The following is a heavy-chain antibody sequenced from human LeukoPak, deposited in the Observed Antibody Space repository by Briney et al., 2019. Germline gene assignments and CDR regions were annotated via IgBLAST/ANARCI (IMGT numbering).Heavy chain of an antibody. V-gene: IGHV4-31*03. D-gene: IGHD4-17*01. CDR3: ARDPKLRGLHAFDI. Sequence: SQTLSLTCTVSGGSISSGGYYWSWIRQHPGKGLEWIGYIYYSGSTYYNPSLKSRVTISVDTSKNQFSLKLSSVTAADTAVYYCARDPKLRGLHAFDIWGQGTMVTVSS. J-gene: IGHJ3*02. CDR1: GGSISSGGYY. CDR2: IYYSGST.